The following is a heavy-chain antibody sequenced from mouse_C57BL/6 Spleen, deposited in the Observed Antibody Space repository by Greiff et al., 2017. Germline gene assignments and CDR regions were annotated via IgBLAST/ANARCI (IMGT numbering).Heavy chain of an antibody. V-gene: IGHV1-52*01. CDR1: GYTFTSYW. D-gene: IGHD2-1*01. CDR2: IDPSDSET. CDR3: ARDGNYALFAY. Sequence: VQLQQPGAELVRPGSSVKLSCKASGYTFTSYWMHWVKQRPIQGLEWIGNIDPSDSETHYNQKFKDKATLTVDKSSSTAYMQLSSLTSEDSAVYYCARDGNYALFAYWGQGTLVTVSA. J-gene: IGHJ3*01.